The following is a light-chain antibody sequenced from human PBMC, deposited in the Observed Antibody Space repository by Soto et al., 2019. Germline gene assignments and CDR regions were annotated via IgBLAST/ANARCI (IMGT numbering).Light chain of an antibody. CDR1: QSVSSSY. Sequence: EIVLTQSPGTLSLSPGERATLSCRASQSVSSSYLAWYQQKPGQAPRLLIYNATSRATGIPVRFSGSGSGTDFTLTISRLEPEDFAVYYCQQYGSSPWTFGQGTKVDIK. V-gene: IGKV3-20*01. CDR3: QQYGSSPWT. CDR2: NAT. J-gene: IGKJ1*01.